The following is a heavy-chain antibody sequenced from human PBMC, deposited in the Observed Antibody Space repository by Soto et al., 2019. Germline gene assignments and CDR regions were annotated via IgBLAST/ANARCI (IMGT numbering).Heavy chain of an antibody. J-gene: IGHJ4*02. CDR3: ARSDYGDYYFDY. V-gene: IGHV4-4*02. D-gene: IGHD4-17*01. CDR1: SGSISSSNW. CDR2: IYHSGST. Sequence: SETLSLTCAASSGSISSSNWWSWVRQPPGKGLEWIGEIYHSGSTNYNPSLKSRVTISVDKSKNQFSLKLSSVTAADTAVYYCARSDYGDYYFDYWGQGTLVTVSS.